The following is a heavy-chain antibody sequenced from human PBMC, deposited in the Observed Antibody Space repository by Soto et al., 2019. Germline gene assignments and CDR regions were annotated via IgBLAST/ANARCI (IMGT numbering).Heavy chain of an antibody. CDR3: AHSRNLITEDAQVGDFDY. J-gene: IGHJ4*02. CDR2: IFWDDDE. V-gene: IGHV2-5*02. CDR1: GFSLTTAGVG. D-gene: IGHD3-10*01. Sequence: QINLKESGPTLVNPTQTLTLTCSFSGFSLTTAGVGVGWVRQSPGEALEWLALIFWDDDERYSPSLKTRLTITKDTSKNQVVLKMTNMATVDTATYYCAHSRNLITEDAQVGDFDYWGQGTLVTVSS.